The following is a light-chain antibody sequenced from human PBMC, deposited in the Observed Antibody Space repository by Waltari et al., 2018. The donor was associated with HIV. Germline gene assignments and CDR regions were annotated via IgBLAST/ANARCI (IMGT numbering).Light chain of an antibody. J-gene: IGLJ1*01. CDR1: SSDVGGYKY. CDR2: DVS. V-gene: IGLV2-14*03. Sequence: QSALTQPASVSGSPGQSITISCTGTSSDVGGYKYVSWYQQHPGKAPKLMIYDVSNRPSGFSNRFSGSKSGNTASLTISGLQAEDEADYYCSSYTSSSTYVFGTGTKATVL. CDR3: SSYTSSSTYV.